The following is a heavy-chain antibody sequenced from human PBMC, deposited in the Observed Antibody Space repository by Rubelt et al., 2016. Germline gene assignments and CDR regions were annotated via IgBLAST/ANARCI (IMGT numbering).Heavy chain of an antibody. Sequence: QVQLQESGPGLVKPSETLSLTCTVSGYSISSGYYWGWIRQPPGKGLEWIAYIHYSGSTIYNPSLKSRVTISVDTSKNQFSLKLSSVTAADSAVYSCAIGLCGSASGPFDIWGLGTMVTVSS. CDR3: AIGLCGSASGPFDI. J-gene: IGHJ3*02. CDR2: IHYSGST. V-gene: IGHV4-38-2*02. CDR1: GYSISSGYY. D-gene: IGHD2-21*01.